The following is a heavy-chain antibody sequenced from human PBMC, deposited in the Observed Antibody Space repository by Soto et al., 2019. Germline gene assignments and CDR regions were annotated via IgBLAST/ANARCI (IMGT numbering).Heavy chain of an antibody. Sequence: SVKVSCKASGGTLSSYAISLVRQAPGQGLEWMGGIIPIFGTANYAQKFHGRVTITADESTSTAYMELSRLRSEDTAVYYCERDPLYDTSPDYFGDWGQGTLVSVSS. D-gene: IGHD3-22*01. V-gene: IGHV1-69*13. CDR1: GGTLSSYA. J-gene: IGHJ4*02. CDR2: IIPIFGTA. CDR3: ERDPLYDTSPDYFGD.